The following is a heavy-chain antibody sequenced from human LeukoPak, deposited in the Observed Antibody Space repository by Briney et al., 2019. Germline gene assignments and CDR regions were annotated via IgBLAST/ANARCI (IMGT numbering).Heavy chain of an antibody. Sequence: TSETLSLTCAVYGGSFSGYYWSWTRQPPGKGLEWIGEINHSGSTNYNPSLKSRVTISVDTSKNQFSLKLSSVTAADTAVYYCARGDYDILTGLRDWGQGTLVTVSS. J-gene: IGHJ4*02. CDR2: INHSGST. D-gene: IGHD3-9*01. CDR1: GGSFSGYY. V-gene: IGHV4-34*01. CDR3: ARGDYDILTGLRD.